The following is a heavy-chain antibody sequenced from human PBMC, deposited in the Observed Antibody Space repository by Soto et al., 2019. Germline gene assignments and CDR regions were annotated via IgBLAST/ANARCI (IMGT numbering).Heavy chain of an antibody. J-gene: IGHJ4*02. CDR2: IYYSGST. CDR1: GGSISSSSYY. D-gene: IGHD6-13*01. V-gene: IGHV4-39*01. Sequence: SETLSLTCTVSGGSISSSSYYWGWIRQPPGKGLEWIGSIYYSGSTCYNPSLKSRVTISVDTSKNQFSLKLSSVTAADTAVYYCATRLGIAAAGNDYWGQGTLVTVSS. CDR3: ATRLGIAAAGNDY.